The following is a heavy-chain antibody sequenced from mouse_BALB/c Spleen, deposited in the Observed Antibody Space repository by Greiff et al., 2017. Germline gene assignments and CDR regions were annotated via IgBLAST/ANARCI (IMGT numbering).Heavy chain of an antibody. V-gene: IGHV5-12-2*01. CDR2: ISNGGGST. CDR3: ARPGVLRWYFDV. D-gene: IGHD1-1*01. CDR1: GFTFSSYT. Sequence: EVQGVESGGGLVQPGGSLKLSCAASGFTFSSYTMSWVRQTPEKRLEWVAYISNGGGSTYYPDTVKGRFTISRDNAKNTLYLQMSSLKSEDTAMYYCARPGVLRWYFDVWGAGTTVTVSS. J-gene: IGHJ1*01.